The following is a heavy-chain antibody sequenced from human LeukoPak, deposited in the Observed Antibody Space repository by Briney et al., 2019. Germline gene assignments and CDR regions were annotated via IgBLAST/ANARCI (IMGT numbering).Heavy chain of an antibody. CDR2: ISAGSDYI. Sequence: GGSLRLSCAASGFMFNGYSRTWVRQAPGKGLEWISYISAGSDYIYYTDSVKGRFTISRDNAKNSLYLQLNSLRVEDTAVYYCARWGLGPSFDYWGRGTLFTVSS. V-gene: IGHV3-21*05. CDR1: GFMFNGYS. D-gene: IGHD1-26*01. J-gene: IGHJ4*02. CDR3: ARWGLGPSFDY.